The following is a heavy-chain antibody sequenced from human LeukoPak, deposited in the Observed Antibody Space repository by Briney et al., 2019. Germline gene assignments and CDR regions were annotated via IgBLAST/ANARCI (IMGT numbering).Heavy chain of an antibody. Sequence: GGSLRLSCAASGFTFSSYSMNWVRQAPGKGLEWVSSIRSSSSYIYYADSVKGRFTISRDNAKNSLYLQMNSLRAEDTAVYYCAREIAAAGTREIYFDYWGQGTLVTVSS. CDR2: IRSSSSYI. D-gene: IGHD6-13*01. V-gene: IGHV3-21*01. J-gene: IGHJ4*02. CDR3: AREIAAAGTREIYFDY. CDR1: GFTFSSYS.